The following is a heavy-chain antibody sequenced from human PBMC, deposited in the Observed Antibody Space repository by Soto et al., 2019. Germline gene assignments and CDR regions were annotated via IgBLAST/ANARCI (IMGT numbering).Heavy chain of an antibody. J-gene: IGHJ6*02. Sequence: SETLSLTCTVSGGSISSYYWSWIRQPPGKGLEWIGYIYYSGSTNYNPSLKSRVTISVDTSKNQFSLKLSSVTAADTAVYYCARVPNYDFWSGYHPDYYGMDVWGQGTTVTVS. V-gene: IGHV4-59*01. D-gene: IGHD3-3*01. CDR2: IYYSGST. CDR1: GGSISSYY. CDR3: ARVPNYDFWSGYHPDYYGMDV.